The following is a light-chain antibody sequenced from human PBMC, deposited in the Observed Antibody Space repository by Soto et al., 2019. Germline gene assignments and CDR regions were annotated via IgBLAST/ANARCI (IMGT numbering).Light chain of an antibody. CDR1: SSDVGSYNL. V-gene: IGLV2-23*01. Sequence: QSALNQPASVSWSPGQSITISCTGTSSDVGSYNLVSRYQQHTVKSPKLMIYDGSKRPSGVSNRFSGSKSGNTASLPISGLQAEDESDYYCCSYAGSSTVGFGGGTKLTVL. CDR2: DGS. J-gene: IGLJ2*01. CDR3: CSYAGSSTVG.